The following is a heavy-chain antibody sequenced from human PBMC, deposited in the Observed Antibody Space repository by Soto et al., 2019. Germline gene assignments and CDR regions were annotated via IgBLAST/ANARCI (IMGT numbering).Heavy chain of an antibody. CDR3: ARDARDGYAFDY. CDR1: GFTFSSYG. V-gene: IGHV3-33*01. J-gene: IGHJ4*02. CDR2: IWYDGSNK. Sequence: GGSLRLSCAASGFTFSSYGMHWVRQAPGKGLEWVAVIWYDGSNKYYADSVKGRFIISRDNSKNTLYLQMNSLRAEDTAVYYCARDARDGYAFDYWGQGTLVTVSS. D-gene: IGHD5-12*01.